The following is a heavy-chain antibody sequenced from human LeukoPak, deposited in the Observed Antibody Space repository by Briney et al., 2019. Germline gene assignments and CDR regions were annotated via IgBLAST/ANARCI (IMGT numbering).Heavy chain of an antibody. Sequence: KSSETLSLTCAVYGGSFSGYYWSWIRQPPGKGLEWIGEINHSGSTNYNPSLKSRVTISVDTSKNQFSLKLSSVTAADTAVYYCASIPVGSVDYWGQGTLVTVSS. D-gene: IGHD1-26*01. CDR1: GGSFSGYY. J-gene: IGHJ4*02. V-gene: IGHV4-34*01. CDR3: ASIPVGSVDY. CDR2: INHSGST.